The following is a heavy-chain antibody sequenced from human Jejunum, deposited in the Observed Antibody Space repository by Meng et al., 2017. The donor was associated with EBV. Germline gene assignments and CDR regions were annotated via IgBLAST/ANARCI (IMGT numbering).Heavy chain of an antibody. Sequence: QVQSQESGPGPVKPSGTLSLTCAVSGDSISSSNWWSWVRQPPGKGLEWIGEIYHSGSTNYNPSLKSRVTISVDKSKNQFSLKLSSVTAADTAVYYCARYGSGYFPALWYWGQGTLVTVSS. J-gene: IGHJ4*02. D-gene: IGHD3-3*01. CDR3: ARYGSGYFPALWY. CDR2: IYHSGST. CDR1: GDSISSSNW. V-gene: IGHV4-4*02.